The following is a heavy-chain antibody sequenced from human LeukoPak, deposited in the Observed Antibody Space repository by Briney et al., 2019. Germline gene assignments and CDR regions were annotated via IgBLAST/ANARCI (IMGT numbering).Heavy chain of an antibody. J-gene: IGHJ4*02. Sequence: GASVKVSCKATGYTFTIYGINWVRQAPGQGLEWMGWISAYNGNTNYAQKLQGRVTMTTDTSTSTAYMELRSLRSDDTAVYYCARESGGEYYDFWSGYYFDYWGQGTLVTVSS. CDR2: ISAYNGNT. CDR3: ARESGGEYYDFWSGYYFDY. V-gene: IGHV1-18*01. CDR1: GYTFTIYG. D-gene: IGHD3-3*01.